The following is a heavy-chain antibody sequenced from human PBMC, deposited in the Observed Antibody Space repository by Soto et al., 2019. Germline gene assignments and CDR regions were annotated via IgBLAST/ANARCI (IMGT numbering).Heavy chain of an antibody. CDR2: IWYDGSNK. V-gene: IGHV3-33*01. J-gene: IGHJ6*02. CDR1: GFTFSSYG. CDR3: ARDGLFELELKSYYYYGMDV. D-gene: IGHD1-7*01. Sequence: PGGSLRLSCAASGFTFSSYGMHWVRQAPGKGLEWVAVIWYDGSNKYYADSVKGRFTISRDNSKNTLYLQMNSLRAGDTAVYYCARDGLFELELKSYYYYGMDVWGQGTTVTVSS.